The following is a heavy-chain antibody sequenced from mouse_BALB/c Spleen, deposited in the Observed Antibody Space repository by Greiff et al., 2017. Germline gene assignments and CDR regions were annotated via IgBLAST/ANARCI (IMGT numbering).Heavy chain of an antibody. Sequence: EVKLVESGPSLVKPSQTLSLTCSVTGDSITSGYWNWIRKFPGNKLEYMGYISYSGSTYYNPPHKSRISITRDTSTNQYYLQLNSVTTEDTATYCCAGYDYDAFAYWGQGTLVTVSA. D-gene: IGHD2-4*01. V-gene: IGHV3-8*02. J-gene: IGHJ3*01. CDR2: ISYSGST. CDR1: GDSITSGY. CDR3: AGYDYDAFAY.